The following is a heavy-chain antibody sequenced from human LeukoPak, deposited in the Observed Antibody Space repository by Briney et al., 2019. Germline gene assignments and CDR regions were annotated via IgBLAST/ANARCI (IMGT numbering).Heavy chain of an antibody. D-gene: IGHD2-15*01. V-gene: IGHV1-8*01. CDR3: ARGVGCSGGSCSGY. CDR2: MNPNSGNT. CDR1: GYTFTSYD. Sequence: ASVKVSCKASGYTFTSYDINWVRQATGQGLEWMGWMNPNSGNTGYAQKFQGRVTMTRNTSISTAYMELSSLRSEDTAVYYCARGVGCSGGSCSGYWGQGTLVTVSS. J-gene: IGHJ4*02.